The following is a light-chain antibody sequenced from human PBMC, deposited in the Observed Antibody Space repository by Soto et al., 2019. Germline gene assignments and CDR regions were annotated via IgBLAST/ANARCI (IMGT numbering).Light chain of an antibody. V-gene: IGLV2-8*01. J-gene: IGLJ2*01. CDR1: SSDVGGYNY. Sequence: QSVLTQPPSASGSPGQSVTISCTGSSSDVGGYNYVSWYQQHPGKAPKLMIYEVSNRPSGVPDRLSGSKSGNTASLTVSGLQAEDEADYYCSSYGGSNTVVFGAGTKLTVL. CDR2: EVS. CDR3: SSYGGSNTVV.